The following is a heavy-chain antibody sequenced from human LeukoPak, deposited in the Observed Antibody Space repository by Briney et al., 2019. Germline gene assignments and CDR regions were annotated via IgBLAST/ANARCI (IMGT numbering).Heavy chain of an antibody. CDR3: ARDMQLST. Sequence: GGSLRLSCAGSGFSFSSYSINWVRQAPGKGLEWVSYISTGSTTIYYADSVKGRFTISRDNARNSLYLQMNSLRDEDTAVYYCARDMQLSTWGLGTMVTVSS. V-gene: IGHV3-48*02. CDR1: GFSFSSYS. D-gene: IGHD3-16*02. J-gene: IGHJ3*01. CDR2: ISTGSTTI.